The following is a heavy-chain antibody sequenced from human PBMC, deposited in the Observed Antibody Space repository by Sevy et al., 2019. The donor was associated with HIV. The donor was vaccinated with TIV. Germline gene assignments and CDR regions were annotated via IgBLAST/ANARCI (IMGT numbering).Heavy chain of an antibody. CDR1: GFTFSSYS. Sequence: LSLTCAASGFTFSSYSMNWVRQAPGKGLEWVSSISSSSSYIYYADSVKGRFTISRDNAKNSLYLQMNSLRAEDTAVYYCARDLTSVAGFDYWDQGTLVTVSS. V-gene: IGHV3-21*01. CDR2: ISSSSSYI. CDR3: ARDLTSVAGFDY. J-gene: IGHJ4*02. D-gene: IGHD6-19*01.